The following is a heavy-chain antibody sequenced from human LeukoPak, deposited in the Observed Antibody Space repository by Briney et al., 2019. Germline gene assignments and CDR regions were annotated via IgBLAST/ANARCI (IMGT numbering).Heavy chain of an antibody. CDR1: GFTFDDYA. CDR2: ISWNSGSI. Sequence: GRSLRLSCAASGFTFDDYAMHWVRQAPGKGLEWVSGISWNSGSIGYADSVKGRFTISRDNAKNSLYLQMNSLRAEDTALYYCAKSTSWGQNLDGMDVWGQGTTVTVSS. V-gene: IGHV3-9*01. CDR3: AKSTSWGQNLDGMDV. J-gene: IGHJ6*02. D-gene: IGHD1-26*01.